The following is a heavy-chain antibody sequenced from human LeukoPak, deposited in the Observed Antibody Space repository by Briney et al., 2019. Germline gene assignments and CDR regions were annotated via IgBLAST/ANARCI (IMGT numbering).Heavy chain of an antibody. D-gene: IGHD4-17*01. CDR2: IKQDGSEK. CDR3: ARENGDYDYYYYYMDV. V-gene: IGHV3-7*01. Sequence: QAGGSLRLSCAASGFTFSSYWMSWVRQAPGKGLEWVATIKQDGSEKYYVDSVKGRFTISRDNAKNSLYLQMNSLRAEDTAVYYCARENGDYDYYYYYMDVWGKGTTVTVSS. J-gene: IGHJ6*03. CDR1: GFTFSSYW.